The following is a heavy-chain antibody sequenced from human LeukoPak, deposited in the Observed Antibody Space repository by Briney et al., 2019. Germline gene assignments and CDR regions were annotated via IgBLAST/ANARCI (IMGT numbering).Heavy chain of an antibody. CDR3: VSTPAIRRLNF. V-gene: IGHV3-11*01. Sequence: GGSLRLSCAASGLSISDYYMSWIRQAPGEGLRWISYISSVTSAIHYADSMKGRFTMSRDNAKNSVYLQMNSLRTEDTAMYFCVSTPAIRRLNFWGQGTLVTVSS. D-gene: IGHD2-2*02. CDR2: ISSVTSAI. J-gene: IGHJ4*02. CDR1: GLSISDYY.